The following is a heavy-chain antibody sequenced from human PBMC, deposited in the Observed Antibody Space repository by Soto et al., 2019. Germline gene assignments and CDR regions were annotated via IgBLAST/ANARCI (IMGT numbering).Heavy chain of an antibody. J-gene: IGHJ5*02. Sequence: SGGSLRLSCAASGFTFSSYSMNWVRQAPGKGLEWVSAISGSGGSTYYADSVKGRFTISRDNSKNTLYLQMNSLRAEDTAVYYCAKDRSIVVVVAATQGFDPWGQGTLVTVSS. CDR2: ISGSGGST. CDR1: GFTFSSYS. CDR3: AKDRSIVVVVAATQGFDP. D-gene: IGHD2-15*01. V-gene: IGHV3-23*01.